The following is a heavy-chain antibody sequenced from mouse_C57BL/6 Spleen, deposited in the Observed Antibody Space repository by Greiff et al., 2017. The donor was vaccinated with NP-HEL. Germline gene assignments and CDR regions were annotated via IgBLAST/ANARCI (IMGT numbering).Heavy chain of an antibody. CDR1: GFTFSSYG. CDR3: ARQLYYGSSYLDY. J-gene: IGHJ2*01. V-gene: IGHV5-6*01. D-gene: IGHD1-1*01. Sequence: EVQGVESGGDLVKPGGSLKLSCAASGFTFSSYGMSWVRQTPDKRLEWVATISSGGSYTYYPDSVKGRFTIYRDNAKNTLYLQMSSLKAEDTAMYYCARQLYYGSSYLDYWGQGTTLTVSS. CDR2: ISSGGSYT.